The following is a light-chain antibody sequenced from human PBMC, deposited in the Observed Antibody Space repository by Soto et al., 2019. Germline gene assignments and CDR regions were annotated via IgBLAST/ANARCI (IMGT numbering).Light chain of an antibody. J-gene: IGLJ3*02. Sequence: QSVLTQPPSVSGAPGQRVTISGTGSSSNIGAGYVVHWYQQLPGTAPKLPIYGNSNRPSGVPDRFSGSKSGTSASLAITGLLAEDEADYYCQSYDSRLSGWVFGGGTKLTVL. CDR2: GNS. CDR1: SSNIGAGYV. CDR3: QSYDSRLSGWV. V-gene: IGLV1-40*01.